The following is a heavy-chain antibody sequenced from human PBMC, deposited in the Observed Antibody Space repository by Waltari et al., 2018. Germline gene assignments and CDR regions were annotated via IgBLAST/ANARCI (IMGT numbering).Heavy chain of an antibody. Sequence: EVQLVQSGAEIKKPGESLMIPCQGSGYIFTNHWIPWVRQMPGKGLDWMGGFDPSGTYTNYSPSFQGHITVSADKSISTAYLQWSSLKASDTAIYYCARHAFGNSGWHFFDYWGQGTLVTVSS. D-gene: IGHD6-19*01. V-gene: IGHV5-10-1*03. CDR1: GYIFTNHW. CDR3: ARHAFGNSGWHFFDY. CDR2: FDPSGTYT. J-gene: IGHJ4*02.